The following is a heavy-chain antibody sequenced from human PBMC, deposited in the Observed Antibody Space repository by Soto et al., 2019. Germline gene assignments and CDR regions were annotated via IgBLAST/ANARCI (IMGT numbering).Heavy chain of an antibody. CDR2: IYYSGRT. Sequence: SETLSLTCTVSGGSISSSSYYWGWIRQPPGKRLAWIGSIYYSGRTYYNPSLKSRVTIFVDTSKNQFSLKLSSVTAADTAVYYCASHQAGTKIRYYYCGMDGLGRGTTVIVAS. CDR3: ASHQAGTKIRYYYCGMDG. J-gene: IGHJ6*02. CDR1: GGSISSSSYY. D-gene: IGHD6-13*01. V-gene: IGHV4-39*01.